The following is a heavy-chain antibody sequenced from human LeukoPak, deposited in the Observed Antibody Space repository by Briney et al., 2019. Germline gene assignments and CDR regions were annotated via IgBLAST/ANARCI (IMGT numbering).Heavy chain of an antibody. Sequence: GGSLRLSCAASGFTFNSYWMSWVRQPPGKGLEWVANIKQDGSEGYYVDSVKGRFTVSRDNAKSSLYLQLNSLRAEDTAVYYCAREGGEELPGFDPWGQGTLVTVSS. CDR3: AREGGEELPGFDP. V-gene: IGHV3-7*01. CDR2: IKQDGSEG. CDR1: GFTFNSYW. D-gene: IGHD1-26*01. J-gene: IGHJ5*02.